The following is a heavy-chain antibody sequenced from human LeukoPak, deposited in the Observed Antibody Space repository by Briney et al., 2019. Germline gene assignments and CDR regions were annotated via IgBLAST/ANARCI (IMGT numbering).Heavy chain of an antibody. CDR2: ISGSGGST. CDR1: GFAFSSYA. Sequence: QPGGSLRLSCAASGFAFSSYAMSWVRQAPGKGLEWVSAISGSGGSTYYADSVKGRFTISRDNSKNTLYLQMNSLRAEDTAVYYCAKYSSVVVVAAPIDYWGQGTLVTVSS. V-gene: IGHV3-23*01. D-gene: IGHD2-15*01. CDR3: AKYSSVVVVAAPIDY. J-gene: IGHJ4*02.